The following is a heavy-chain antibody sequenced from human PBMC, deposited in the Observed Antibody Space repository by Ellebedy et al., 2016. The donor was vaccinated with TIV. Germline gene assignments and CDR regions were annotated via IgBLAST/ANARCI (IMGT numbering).Heavy chain of an antibody. Sequence: SVKVSXXASGGTFSSYAISWVRQAPGQGLEWMGGIIPIFGTANYAQKFQGRVTITADESTSTAYMELSSLRSEDTAVYYCARELREYYDSSGYLVYWGQGTLVTVSS. D-gene: IGHD3-22*01. V-gene: IGHV1-69*13. CDR1: GGTFSSYA. CDR3: ARELREYYDSSGYLVY. J-gene: IGHJ4*02. CDR2: IIPIFGTA.